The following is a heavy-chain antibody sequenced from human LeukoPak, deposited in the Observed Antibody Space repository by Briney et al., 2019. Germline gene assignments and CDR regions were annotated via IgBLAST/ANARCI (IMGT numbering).Heavy chain of an antibody. D-gene: IGHD1-26*01. V-gene: IGHV3-53*01. Sequence: PGGSLRLSCAASGFTVSSNYMSCVRHAPGKGLEWVSVIYSGGSTYYADSVKGRFTISRDNSKNTLYLQMNSLRAEDTAVYYCASSAGTPDAFDIWGQGTMVTVSS. CDR2: IYSGGST. CDR3: ASSAGTPDAFDI. J-gene: IGHJ3*02. CDR1: GFTVSSNY.